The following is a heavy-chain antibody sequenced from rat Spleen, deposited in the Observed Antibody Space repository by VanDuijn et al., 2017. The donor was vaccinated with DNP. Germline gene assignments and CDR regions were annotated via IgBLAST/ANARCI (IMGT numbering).Heavy chain of an antibody. V-gene: IGHV5S10*01. Sequence: EVQLVESGGGLVQPGNSLRLSCAASGFIFSDYAMAWVRQSPKMGLEWVATIIYDGSSTVYRDSVTGRFTISRDFAKSTLYLQMDSLRSEDSATYYCTTRGNYGGYDYWGQGVMVTVSS. CDR2: IIYDGSST. CDR1: GFIFSDYA. D-gene: IGHD1-11*01. CDR3: TTRGNYGGYDY. J-gene: IGHJ2*01.